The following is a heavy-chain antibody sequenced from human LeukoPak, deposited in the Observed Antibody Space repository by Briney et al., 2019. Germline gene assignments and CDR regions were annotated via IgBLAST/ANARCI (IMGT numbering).Heavy chain of an antibody. Sequence: PSQTLSLTCSVSGASISSGPYSWSWIRQPPEKGLEWIGYIYHTGSTYYIPSLKSRVTISVDRSKNYFSLKLSSVTAADTAVYYCARIVWLGDQTWGQGTLVTVSS. D-gene: IGHD3-10*01. V-gene: IGHV4-30-2*01. CDR2: IYHTGST. CDR1: GASISSGPYS. J-gene: IGHJ5*02. CDR3: ARIVWLGDQT.